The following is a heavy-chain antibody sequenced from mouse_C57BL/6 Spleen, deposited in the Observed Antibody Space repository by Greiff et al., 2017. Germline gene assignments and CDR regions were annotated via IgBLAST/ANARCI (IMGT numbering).Heavy chain of an antibody. CDR1: GFTFSSYG. J-gene: IGHJ3*01. Sequence: DVHLVESGGDLVKPGGSLKLSCAASGFTFSSYGMSWVRQTPDKRLEWVATLSSGGSYTYYPDSVKGRFTISRDNAKNTLYLQMSSLKSEDTAMYYCARGDSSGYEFAYWGQGTLVTVSA. V-gene: IGHV5-6*01. D-gene: IGHD3-2*02. CDR2: LSSGGSYT. CDR3: ARGDSSGYEFAY.